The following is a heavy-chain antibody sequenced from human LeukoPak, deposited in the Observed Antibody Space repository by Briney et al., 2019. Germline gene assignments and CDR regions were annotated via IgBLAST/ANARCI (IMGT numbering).Heavy chain of an antibody. CDR3: ASYYYDSSGYYRFDY. V-gene: IGHV4-59*08. CDR1: GGSISSYY. D-gene: IGHD3-22*01. J-gene: IGHJ4*02. CDR2: IYYSGGT. Sequence: SETLSLTCTVSGGSISSYYWSWIRQPPGKGLEWIGYIYYSGGTNYNPSLKSRVTISVDTSKNQFSLKLSSVTAADTAVYYCASYYYDSSGYYRFDYWGQGTLVTVSS.